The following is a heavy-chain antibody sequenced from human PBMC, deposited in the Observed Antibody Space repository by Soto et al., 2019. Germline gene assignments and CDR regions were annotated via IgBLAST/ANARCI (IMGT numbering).Heavy chain of an antibody. CDR2: ISGYNGNT. V-gene: IGHV1-18*01. CDR1: GYTFTNYG. CDR3: AREGPAPYYYYGMDV. J-gene: IGHJ6*02. Sequence: QVKLVQSGAEVKKPGASVKVSCKASGYTFTNYGFSWVRQAPGQGLEWMGWISGYNGNTKYVEKFQGRVTMTADTSTSTAHMERRSLRSDDTAVYYCAREGPAPYYYYGMDVWGQGTAVTVSS.